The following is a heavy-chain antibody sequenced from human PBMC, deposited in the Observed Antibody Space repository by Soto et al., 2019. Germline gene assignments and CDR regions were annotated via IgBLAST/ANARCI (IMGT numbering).Heavy chain of an antibody. J-gene: IGHJ4*02. Sequence: QVQLVQSGAEVKKPESSVKVSCKAPGGTFSTYAISWVRQAPGQGLEWMGGIIPMFGTANYAQRFQDRVTITADESTTTVYMALSSLRSEDTAVYFCASGIQLWLRRINTGYSGWGQGNLVTVPS. CDR3: ASGIQLWLRRINTGYSG. V-gene: IGHV1-69*12. CDR2: IIPMFGTA. D-gene: IGHD5-18*01. CDR1: GGTFSTYA.